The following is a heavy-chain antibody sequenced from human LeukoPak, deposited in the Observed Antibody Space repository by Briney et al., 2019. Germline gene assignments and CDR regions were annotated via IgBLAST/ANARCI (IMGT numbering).Heavy chain of an antibody. Sequence: GRSLRLSCSASGFPLSSYAMHWVRQAPGKGLEYVSAISDNGGSTYYADSVKGRFTISRENSKNTLYLQMSSLRAEDTAVYFCVRGYSFGPYGMDVWGQGTTVTVSS. CDR3: VRGYSFGPYGMDV. CDR2: ISDNGGST. V-gene: IGHV3-64D*09. J-gene: IGHJ6*02. CDR1: GFPLSSYA. D-gene: IGHD2-15*01.